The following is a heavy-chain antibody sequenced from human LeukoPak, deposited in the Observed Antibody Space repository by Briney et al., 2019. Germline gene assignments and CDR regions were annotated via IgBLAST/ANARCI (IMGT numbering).Heavy chain of an antibody. Sequence: GASVKVSCKASGGTFSSYAISWLRQAPGQGLEWMGRIIPILGIANYAQKFQGRVTITADKSTSTAYMELSSLRSEDTAVYYCARDQITFGGVIGPFDYWGQGTLVTVSS. D-gene: IGHD3-16*02. CDR1: GGTFSSYA. J-gene: IGHJ4*02. CDR3: ARDQITFGGVIGPFDY. CDR2: IIPILGIA. V-gene: IGHV1-69*04.